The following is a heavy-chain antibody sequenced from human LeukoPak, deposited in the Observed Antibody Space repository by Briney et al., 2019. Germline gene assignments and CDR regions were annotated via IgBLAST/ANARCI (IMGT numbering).Heavy chain of an antibody. CDR1: GFSISRDYY. J-gene: IGHJ4*02. CDR3: ARHCGPPKGGSCHIY. Sequence: SETLSLTCDVSGFSISRDYYWGWVRQPPGKGLEWIGNIYHNGGTYYNPSLKSRVSLSVDTSKNQFSLHLTSVTAADTAMYFCARHCGPPKGGSCHIYWGQGTQVTVSS. D-gene: IGHD2-15*01. CDR2: IYHNGGT. V-gene: IGHV4-38-2*01.